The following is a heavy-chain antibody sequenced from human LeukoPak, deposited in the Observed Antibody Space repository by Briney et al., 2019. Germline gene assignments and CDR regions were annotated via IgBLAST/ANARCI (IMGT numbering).Heavy chain of an antibody. D-gene: IGHD4-17*01. J-gene: IGHJ4*02. CDR1: GFNFSSYW. V-gene: IGHV3-74*01. Sequence: GGSLRLSCAASGFNFSSYWMHWVRQAPGKGLVWISRINYDGTTTSYADSVKGRFTISRDNSKNTLYLQMNSLRAEDTAVYYCAKGRYGDYAAFDYWGQGTLVTVSS. CDR2: INYDGTTT. CDR3: AKGRYGDYAAFDY.